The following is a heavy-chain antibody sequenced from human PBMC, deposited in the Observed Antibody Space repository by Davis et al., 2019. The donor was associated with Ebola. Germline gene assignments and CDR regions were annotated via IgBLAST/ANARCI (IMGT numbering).Heavy chain of an antibody. CDR3: AKYLPRIAVAVNYYYYYGMDV. CDR1: GFTFSSYA. D-gene: IGHD6-19*01. Sequence: GESLKISCAASGFTFSSYAMSWVRQAPGKGLEWVSAISGSGGSTYYADSVKGRFTISRDNSKNTLYLQMNSLRAEDTAVYYCAKYLPRIAVAVNYYYYYGMDVWGQGTTVTVSS. J-gene: IGHJ6*02. V-gene: IGHV3-23*01. CDR2: ISGSGGST.